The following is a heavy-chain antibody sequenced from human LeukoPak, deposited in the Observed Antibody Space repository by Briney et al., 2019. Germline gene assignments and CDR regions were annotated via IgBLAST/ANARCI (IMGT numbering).Heavy chain of an antibody. V-gene: IGHV4-34*01. D-gene: IGHD2-21*02. J-gene: IGHJ3*02. CDR1: GGSFSGYY. CDR2: INHSGST. CDR3: ARHGRLVTYCGGDCRTRGNAFDI. Sequence: SETLSLTCAVYGGSFSGYYWSWIRQPPGKGLEWIGEINHSGSTNYNPSLKSRVTISVDTSKNQFSLKLSSVTAADTAVYYCARHGRLVTYCGGDCRTRGNAFDIWGQGTMVTVSS.